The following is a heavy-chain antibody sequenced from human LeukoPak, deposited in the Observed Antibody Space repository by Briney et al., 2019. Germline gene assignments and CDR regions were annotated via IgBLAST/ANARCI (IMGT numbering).Heavy chain of an antibody. Sequence: AGGSLRLSCAASGFTFSSYWMHWVRQAPGKGLVWVSRINTDGSSTSYADSVKGRFTISRDNAKNTLYLQMNSLRAEDTAVYYCARVGFAYGDLDQIAAFDYWGQGTLVTVSS. CDR1: GFTFSSYW. CDR3: ARVGFAYGDLDQIAAFDY. J-gene: IGHJ4*02. V-gene: IGHV3-74*01. D-gene: IGHD4-17*01. CDR2: INTDGSST.